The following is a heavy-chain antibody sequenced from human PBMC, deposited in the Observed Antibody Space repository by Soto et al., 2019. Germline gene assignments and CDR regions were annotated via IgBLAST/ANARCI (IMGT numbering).Heavy chain of an antibody. Sequence: ASVKVSCKASGYTFTSYGISWVRQAPGQGLEWMGWISAYNGNTNYAQKLQGRVTMTTDTSTSTAYMELRSLRSDGTAVYFCARRFENCSSSSCLGYWGQGTLVTVSS. CDR3: ARRFENCSSSSCLGY. J-gene: IGHJ4*02. CDR1: GYTFTSYG. D-gene: IGHD2-2*01. V-gene: IGHV1-18*01. CDR2: ISAYNGNT.